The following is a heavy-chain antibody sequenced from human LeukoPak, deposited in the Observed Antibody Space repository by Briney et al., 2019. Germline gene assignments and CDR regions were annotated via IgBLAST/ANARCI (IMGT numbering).Heavy chain of an antibody. V-gene: IGHV3-30*02. J-gene: IGHJ5*02. CDR3: AKGDTYYDYVWGSYRFGP. CDR2: IRYDGSNK. D-gene: IGHD3-16*02. Sequence: GGSLRLSCAASGFAFSSYGMHWVRQAPGKGLEWVAFIRYDGSNKYYADSVKGRFTISRDNSKNTLYLQMNSLRAEDTAVYYCAKGDTYYDYVWGSYRFGPWGQGTLVTVSS. CDR1: GFAFSSYG.